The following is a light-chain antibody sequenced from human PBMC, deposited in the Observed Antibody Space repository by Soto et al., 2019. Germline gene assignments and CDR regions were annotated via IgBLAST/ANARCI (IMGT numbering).Light chain of an antibody. V-gene: IGKV3-15*01. CDR2: DVY. Sequence: EIVMTQSPATLSVSPGEGVTLSCRASQSIIDNLAWYQQKPDQTPRLLIYDVYSRASGIPARFSGSSSGTDYTLTISSLQSEDSAVYYCQQYFDWPLTFGGGTNVEI. CDR3: QQYFDWPLT. J-gene: IGKJ4*01. CDR1: QSIIDN.